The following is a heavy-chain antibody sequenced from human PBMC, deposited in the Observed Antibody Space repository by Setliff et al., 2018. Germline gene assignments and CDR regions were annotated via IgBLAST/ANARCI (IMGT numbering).Heavy chain of an antibody. CDR1: GGTFSYYY. CDR2: INHSGST. Sequence: PSETLSLTCAASGGTFSYYYWTWIRQPPGKGLEWIGEINHSGSTSYNPSLESRVTISIDTSKNQSSLNLRYVTAADTGLYYCARGRNIKLRLLDSWGQGKLVTVSS. J-gene: IGHJ4*02. V-gene: IGHV4-34*01. CDR3: ARGRNIKLRLLDS. D-gene: IGHD1-20*01.